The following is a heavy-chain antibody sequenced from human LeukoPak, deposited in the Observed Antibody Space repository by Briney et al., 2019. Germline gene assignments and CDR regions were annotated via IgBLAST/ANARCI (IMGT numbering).Heavy chain of an antibody. J-gene: IGHJ3*02. D-gene: IGHD3-22*01. CDR3: ASGGLVVVYQAFDI. CDR2: ISTSGRT. CDR1: GGSITTYY. Sequence: SETLSLTCTVSGGSITTYYWTWIRQPAGKGVEWIGRISTSGRTNYNPSLKSRLTMSADTSKNQFSLILNSVTAADTAVYYCASGGLVVVYQAFDIWGQGTMVTVSS. V-gene: IGHV4-4*07.